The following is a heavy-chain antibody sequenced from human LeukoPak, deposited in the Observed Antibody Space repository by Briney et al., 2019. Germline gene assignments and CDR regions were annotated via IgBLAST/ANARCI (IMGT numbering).Heavy chain of an antibody. CDR3: ASPDGAAHYYDSSGYDY. CDR1: GFTFSDYY. V-gene: IGHV3-11*01. J-gene: IGHJ4*02. D-gene: IGHD3-22*01. CDR2: ISSSGSTI. Sequence: GGSLRLSCAASGFTFSDYYMSWIRQAPGKGLEWVSYISSSGSTIYYADSVKGRFTISRDNAKNSLYLQMNSLRAEDTAVYYCASPDGAAHYYDSSGYDYWGQGTLVTVSS.